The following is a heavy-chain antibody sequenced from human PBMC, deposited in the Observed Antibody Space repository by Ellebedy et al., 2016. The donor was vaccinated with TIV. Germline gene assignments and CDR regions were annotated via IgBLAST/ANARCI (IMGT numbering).Heavy chain of an antibody. D-gene: IGHD1-26*01. CDR2: IIPIFGTA. CDR1: GGTFSSYA. V-gene: IGHV1-69*05. J-gene: IGHJ6*02. Sequence: SVKVSXXASGGTFSSYAISWVRQAPGQGLEWMGGIIPIFGTANYAQKFQGRVTMTRDTSTSTVYMELSSLRSEDTAVYYCAREMTLDWDYGMDVWGQGTTVTVSS. CDR3: AREMTLDWDYGMDV.